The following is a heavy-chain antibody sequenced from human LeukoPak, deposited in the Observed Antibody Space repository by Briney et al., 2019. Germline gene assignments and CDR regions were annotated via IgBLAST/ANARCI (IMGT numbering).Heavy chain of an antibody. CDR3: ARRITGSAAIDY. J-gene: IGHJ4*02. CDR1: SGSISSSRYH. Sequence: KASETLSLTCTVSSGSISSSRYHWVWIRQPPGKGLEWIGNLYYSGSTYYNPSLKSRLTISADTSRNQFSLNLRSVTAADTAVYYCARRITGSAAIDYWGQGTLVTVSS. CDR2: LYYSGST. V-gene: IGHV4-39*01. D-gene: IGHD1-26*01.